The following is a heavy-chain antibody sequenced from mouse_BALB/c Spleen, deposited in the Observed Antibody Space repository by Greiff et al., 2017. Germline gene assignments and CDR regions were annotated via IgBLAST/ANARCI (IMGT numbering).Heavy chain of an antibody. CDR2: ISSGGSYT. J-gene: IGHJ2*01. Sequence: EVKLMESGGDLVKPGGSLKLSCAASGFTFSSYGMSWVRQTPDKRLEWVATISSGGSYTYYPDSVKGRFTISRDNAKNTLYLQMSSLKSEDTAMYYCARHGGIDYWGQGTTLTVSS. CDR3: ARHGGIDY. D-gene: IGHD1-1*02. V-gene: IGHV5-6*01. CDR1: GFTFSSYG.